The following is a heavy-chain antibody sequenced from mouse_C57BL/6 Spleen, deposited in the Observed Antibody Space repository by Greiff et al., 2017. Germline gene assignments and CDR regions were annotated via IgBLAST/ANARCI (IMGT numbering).Heavy chain of an antibody. J-gene: IGHJ2*01. CDR3: AGSTVAYYFDY. D-gene: IGHD1-1*01. CDR2: IDPSDSET. V-gene: IGHV1-52*01. CDR1: GYTFTSYW. Sequence: QVQLQQPGAELVRPGSSVKLSCKASGYTFTSYWMHWVKQRPIQGLEWIGNIDPSDSETHYNQKFKDKATLTVDKSSSTAYMQLSSLTSEDSAVYYGAGSTVAYYFDYWGQGTTLTVSS.